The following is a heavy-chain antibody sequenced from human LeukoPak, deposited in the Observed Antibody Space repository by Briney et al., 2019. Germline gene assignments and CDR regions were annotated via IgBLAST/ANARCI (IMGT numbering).Heavy chain of an antibody. CDR1: GYTFTSYG. Sequence: ASVKVSCKASGYTFTSYGISWVRQAPGQGLEWMGWISAYNGNTNYAQNLRGRVTMTRDTSTSTAYLELWSLRPDDTAVYYCARGPIAAAGDSWGQGTLVTVSS. V-gene: IGHV1-18*01. J-gene: IGHJ4*02. CDR2: ISAYNGNT. CDR3: ARGPIAAAGDS. D-gene: IGHD6-13*01.